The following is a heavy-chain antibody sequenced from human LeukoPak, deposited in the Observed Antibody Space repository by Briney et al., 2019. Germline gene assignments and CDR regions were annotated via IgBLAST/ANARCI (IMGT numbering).Heavy chain of an antibody. V-gene: IGHV1-8*03. CDR1: GYTFTILD. D-gene: IGHD3-16*02. CDR2: INPNSGNT. Sequence: ASVKVSCKASGYTFTILDINWLRQATGQGLEWMGWINPNSGNTGYAQKFQGRVTITRNTSISTAYMELSSLRSEDTAVYYCARVTVVVQPTQIWFAPWGQGPLVTVSS. J-gene: IGHJ5*02. CDR3: ARVTVVVQPTQIWFAP.